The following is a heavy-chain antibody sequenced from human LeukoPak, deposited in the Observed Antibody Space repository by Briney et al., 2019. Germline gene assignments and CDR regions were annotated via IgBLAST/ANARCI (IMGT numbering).Heavy chain of an antibody. CDR2: LTSNGWRT. V-gene: IGHV3-64D*06. CDR3: VKDPDDSTEY. J-gene: IGHJ4*02. CDR1: GFILSSYA. Sequence: GGSLTLSCSASGFILSSYAMHWVRQAPSKGLEYVSALTSNGWRTYYADSVKGRFTISRDNSKNTLYLQMSSLRAEDRAVYYCVKDPDDSTEYWGQGTLVTVSS. D-gene: IGHD3-22*01.